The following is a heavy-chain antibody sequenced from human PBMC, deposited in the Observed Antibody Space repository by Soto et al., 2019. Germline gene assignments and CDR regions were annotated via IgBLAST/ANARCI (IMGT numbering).Heavy chain of an antibody. CDR1: GYSFTSYW. Sequence: PGESLKISCKGSGYSFTSYWIGWVRQMPGKGLEWMGIIYPGDSDTRYSPSFQGQVTISADKSISTAYLQWSSLKASDTAMYYCARRPVPAAMFSDAFDIWGQGTMVTVSS. J-gene: IGHJ3*02. CDR3: ARRPVPAAMFSDAFDI. V-gene: IGHV5-51*01. D-gene: IGHD2-2*01. CDR2: IYPGDSDT.